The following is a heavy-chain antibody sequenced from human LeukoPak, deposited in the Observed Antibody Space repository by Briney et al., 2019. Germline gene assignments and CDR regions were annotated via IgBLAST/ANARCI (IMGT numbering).Heavy chain of an antibody. CDR3: AVVVPAAMGWYFDL. Sequence: SVKVSCKASRGTFSSYAISWVRQAPGQGLEWMGRIIPILGIANYAQKFQGRVTITADKFTSTAYMELSSLRSEDTAVYYRAVVVPAAMGWYFDLWGRGTLVTVSS. CDR2: IIPILGIA. V-gene: IGHV1-69*04. D-gene: IGHD2-2*01. CDR1: RGTFSSYA. J-gene: IGHJ2*01.